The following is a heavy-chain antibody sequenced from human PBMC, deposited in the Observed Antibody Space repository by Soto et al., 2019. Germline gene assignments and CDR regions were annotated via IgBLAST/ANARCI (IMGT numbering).Heavy chain of an antibody. V-gene: IGHV3-9*01. CDR3: YCGPQRDV. D-gene: IGHD2-21*01. CDR2: FSWNSSSI. Sequence: QAGGSLRLSCAASTFNFYDSAMRWVRQAPGKGLKWVSGFSWNSSSISSVDSVKGRFTFSRDNAKNCLYLQVNSLRAVQKILSLSYCGPQRDVRGKGATVTVSS. J-gene: IGHJ6*04. CDR1: TFNFYDSA.